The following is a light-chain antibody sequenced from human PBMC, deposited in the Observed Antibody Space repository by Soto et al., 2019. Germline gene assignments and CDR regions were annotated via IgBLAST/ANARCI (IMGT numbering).Light chain of an antibody. V-gene: IGLV2-14*01. CDR2: DVN. CDR3: SSYTSSGTVV. Sequence: QSALTQPASVSGSPGQSITSSCTGTSSDVGGYNFVWWFQQHPGKAPKLLIYDVNSRPSGVSDRFSGSKSGNTASLTISGLQAEDEADYYCSSYTSSGTVVFGGGTKLTVL. J-gene: IGLJ2*01. CDR1: SSDVGGYNF.